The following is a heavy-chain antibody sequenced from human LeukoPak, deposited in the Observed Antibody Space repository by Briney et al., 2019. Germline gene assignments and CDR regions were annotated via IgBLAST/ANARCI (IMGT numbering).Heavy chain of an antibody. J-gene: IGHJ4*02. CDR1: GGSFSGYY. CDR2: INHSGST. CDR3: ARGRDPPLDY. V-gene: IGHV4-34*01. Sequence: SETLSLTCAVYGGSFSGYYWSWIRQPPGKGLEWIGEINHSGSTNYNPSLKSRVTISVDTSKNQFSLKLSSVTAADTAVYYCARGRDPPLDYWGQGTLVTVSS.